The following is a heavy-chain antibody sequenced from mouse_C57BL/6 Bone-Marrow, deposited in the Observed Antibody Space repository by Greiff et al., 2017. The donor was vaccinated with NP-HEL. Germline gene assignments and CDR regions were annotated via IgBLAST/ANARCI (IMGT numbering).Heavy chain of an antibody. D-gene: IGHD2-5*01. CDR1: GYTFTNYW. V-gene: IGHV1-63*01. J-gene: IGHJ1*03. Sequence: QVQLKQSGAELVRPGTSVKMSCKASGYTFTNYWIGWAKQRPGHGLEWIGDIYPGGGYTNYNEKFKGKATLTADKSSSTAYMQFSSLTSEDSAIYYCATYYSIYWYFDVWGTGTTVTVSS. CDR2: IYPGGGYT. CDR3: ATYYSIYWYFDV.